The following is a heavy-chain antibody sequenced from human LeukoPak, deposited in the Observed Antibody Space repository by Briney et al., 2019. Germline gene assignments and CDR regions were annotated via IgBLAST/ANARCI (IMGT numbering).Heavy chain of an antibody. D-gene: IGHD3/OR15-3a*01. CDR2: IYYSGST. J-gene: IGHJ3*02. Sequence: KTSETLCLTCAVSGVSISSGSYYWGWLGQPPGKGLEWLGNIYYSGSTSYNPSLKSRVTISVDTSKNQFSLKLSSVAAADTAVYYCARNRDNSRLWTGAFDSWGQGTMVTVSS. CDR1: GVSISSGSYY. V-gene: IGHV4-39*01. CDR3: ARNRDNSRLWTGAFDS.